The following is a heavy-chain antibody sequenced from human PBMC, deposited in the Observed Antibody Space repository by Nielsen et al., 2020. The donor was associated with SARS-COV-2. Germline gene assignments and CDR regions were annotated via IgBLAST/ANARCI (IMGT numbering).Heavy chain of an antibody. D-gene: IGHD6-13*01. CDR3: ARAQQLVTHFDY. J-gene: IGHJ4*02. Sequence: SETLSLTCTVSGGSISSSSYYWGWIRQPPGKGLEWIGSIYYSGSTYYNPSLKSRVTISVDTSKNQFSLKLSSVTAADTAVYYCARAQQLVTHFDYWGQGTLVTVSS. CDR2: IYYSGST. CDR1: GGSISSSSYY. V-gene: IGHV4-39*07.